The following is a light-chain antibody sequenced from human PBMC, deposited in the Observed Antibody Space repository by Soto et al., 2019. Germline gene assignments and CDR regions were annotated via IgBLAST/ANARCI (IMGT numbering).Light chain of an antibody. J-gene: IGKJ4*01. CDR3: QQYNSYPS. Sequence: DLQMTQSPSTLSASVGDRVTITCRASQSISSWLAWYQQKPGKAPKLLIYKASSLESGVPSRFSGSGSGTEFTLTISSLQPDAFATYYCQQYNSYPSFGGGTKVEIK. CDR1: QSISSW. V-gene: IGKV1-5*03. CDR2: KAS.